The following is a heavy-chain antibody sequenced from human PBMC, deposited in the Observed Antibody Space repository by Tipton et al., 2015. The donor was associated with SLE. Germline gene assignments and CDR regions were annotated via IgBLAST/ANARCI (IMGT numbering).Heavy chain of an antibody. D-gene: IGHD3-22*01. V-gene: IGHV1-18*01. CDR3: ARDGTVYYDSTGYYSGY. Sequence: QSGPEVKKPGASVKVSCQTSGYIFTNYGISWVRQAPGQGLEWMGWISGHNGVTNYAQKFQVRVSMTIDTSTSTAYMELWSLRSDDTAVYYCARDGTVYYDSTGYYSGYWGQGTQVTVSA. CDR1: GYIFTNYG. CDR2: ISGHNGVT. J-gene: IGHJ4*02.